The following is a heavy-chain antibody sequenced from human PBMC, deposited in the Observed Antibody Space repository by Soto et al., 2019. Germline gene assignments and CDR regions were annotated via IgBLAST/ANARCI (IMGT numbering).Heavy chain of an antibody. D-gene: IGHD2-15*01. CDR2: IYPGDSDT. J-gene: IGHJ6*02. CDR3: ARGRDIVFSRGVGYYYYGMAV. CDR1: GYSFTSYW. Sequence: GESLKISCKGSGYSFTSYWIGWVRQMPGKGLEWMGIIYPGDSDTRYSPSFQGQVTISADKSISTAYLQWSSLKASDTAMYYCARGRDIVFSRGVGYYYYGMAVWGQGTTVTVS. V-gene: IGHV5-51*01.